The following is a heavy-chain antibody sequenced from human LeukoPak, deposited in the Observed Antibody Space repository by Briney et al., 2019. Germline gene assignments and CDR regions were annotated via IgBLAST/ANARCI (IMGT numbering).Heavy chain of an antibody. V-gene: IGHV3-23*01. Sequence: PGGSLRLSRAASGFTFSSYAMSWVRQAPGKGLEWVSRLSGSGGSTYYADTVKGPFTISRDNSKNTLYMQMNSLRAEDTAVYYCAKGNSGWYDHWGQGTLVTVSS. CDR1: GFTFSSYA. CDR3: AKGNSGWYDH. D-gene: IGHD6-19*01. J-gene: IGHJ5*02. CDR2: LSGSGGST.